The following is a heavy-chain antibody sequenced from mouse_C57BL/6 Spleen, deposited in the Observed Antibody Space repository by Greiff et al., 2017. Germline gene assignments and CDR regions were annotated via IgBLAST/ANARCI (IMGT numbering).Heavy chain of an antibody. V-gene: IGHV1-81*01. CDR2: ISPRSGNT. Sequence: QVQLQQSGAELARPGASVKLSCKASGYTFTSYGISWVKQRTGQGLEWIGEISPRSGNTYYNEKFKGKATLTADKSSSTAYMELRSLTSEDSAVYFCAITAQAFDYWGQGTTLTVSS. CDR1: GYTFTSYG. CDR3: AITAQAFDY. J-gene: IGHJ2*01. D-gene: IGHD3-2*02.